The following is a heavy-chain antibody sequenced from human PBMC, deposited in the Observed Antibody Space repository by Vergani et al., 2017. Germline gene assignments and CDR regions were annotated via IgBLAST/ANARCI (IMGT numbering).Heavy chain of an antibody. V-gene: IGHV3-11*05. J-gene: IGHJ4*02. CDR3: ACTLAIQLWLRIDY. D-gene: IGHD5-18*01. CDR2: ISSSSSYT. CDR1: GFTFSDYY. Sequence: QVQLVESGGGLVKPVGSLRLSCAASGFTFSDYYMSWIRQAPGKGLEWVSYISSSSSYTDYADSVKGRFTISRDNAKNSLYLQMNSLRAEDTAVYYCACTLAIQLWLRIDYGGQGTLVTVSS.